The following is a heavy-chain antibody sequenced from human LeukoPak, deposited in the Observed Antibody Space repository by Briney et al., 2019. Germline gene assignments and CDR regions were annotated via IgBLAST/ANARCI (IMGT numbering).Heavy chain of an antibody. J-gene: IGHJ4*02. V-gene: IGHV3-48*03. CDR1: GYTFTGYY. Sequence: SCKASGYTFTGYYMNWVRQAPGKGLEWVSYISGSGNPIYYADSVKGRLTMSRDNAKNSLYLQMNSLRAEDTAVYFCARGAYDSSGYYDYFDYWGQGTLVTVSS. CDR3: ARGAYDSSGYYDYFDY. D-gene: IGHD3-22*01. CDR2: ISGSGNPI.